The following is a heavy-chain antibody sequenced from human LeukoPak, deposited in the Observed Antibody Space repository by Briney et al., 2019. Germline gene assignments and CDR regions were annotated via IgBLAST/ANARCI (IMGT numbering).Heavy chain of an antibody. Sequence: ASVKVSCRTVGDTFTSQYIQWVRQAPGQGLEWRGLIKPHDGSTFYAQSLQGRVTLTRDTTTSTVYMDLSSLKSEDTANYFSARNNISSSGWTGLGFWGQGTLVTVSS. CDR1: GDTFTSQY. D-gene: IGHD6-19*01. J-gene: IGHJ4*02. V-gene: IGHV1-46*04. CDR3: ARNNISSSGWTGLGF. CDR2: IKPHDGST.